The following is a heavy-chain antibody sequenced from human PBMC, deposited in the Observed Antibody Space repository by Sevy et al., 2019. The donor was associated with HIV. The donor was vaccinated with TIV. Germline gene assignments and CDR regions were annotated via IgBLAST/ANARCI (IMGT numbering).Heavy chain of an antibody. V-gene: IGHV3-30*02. J-gene: IGHJ4*02. CDR3: AKDYDFWSVYYFDY. Sequence: LSLTCAASGFTFSSYGMHWVRQAPGKGLEWVAFIRYDGSNKYYADSVKGRFTISRDNSKNTLYLQMNSLRAEDTAVYYCAKDYDFWSVYYFDYWGQGTLVTVSS. D-gene: IGHD3-3*01. CDR1: GFTFSSYG. CDR2: IRYDGSNK.